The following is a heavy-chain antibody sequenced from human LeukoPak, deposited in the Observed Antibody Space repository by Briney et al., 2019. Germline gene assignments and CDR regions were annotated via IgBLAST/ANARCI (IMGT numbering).Heavy chain of an antibody. V-gene: IGHV3-21*01. D-gene: IGHD2-21*01. Sequence: GSLRLSCAASGFTFSSYSMNWVRQAPGKGLEWVSSISSSSSYIYYADSVKGRFTISRDNAKNSLYLQMNSLRAEDTAVYYCARGGFDDYSSDYWGQGTLVTVSS. J-gene: IGHJ4*02. CDR3: ARGGFDDYSSDY. CDR1: GFTFSSYS. CDR2: ISSSSSYI.